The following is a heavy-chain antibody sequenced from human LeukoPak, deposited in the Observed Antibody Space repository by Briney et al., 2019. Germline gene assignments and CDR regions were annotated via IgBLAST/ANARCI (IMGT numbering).Heavy chain of an antibody. CDR2: IYSGGST. V-gene: IGHV3-53*01. D-gene: IGHD3-10*01. CDR3: ARDFNYGSGSYFDY. CDR1: GFTVSSNY. Sequence: PGGSLRLSCAASGFTVSSNYMSWVRQAPGKGLEWVSVIYSGGSTYYADSVKGRFTISRDNSKNTLYLQMNSLRAEDTAVYYCARDFNYGSGSYFDYWGQGTLVTVSS. J-gene: IGHJ4*02.